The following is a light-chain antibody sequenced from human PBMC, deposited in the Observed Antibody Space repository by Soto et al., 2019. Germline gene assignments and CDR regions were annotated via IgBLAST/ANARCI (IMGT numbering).Light chain of an antibody. CDR2: DDI. J-gene: IGLJ1*01. CDR3: RSYTNSGNYV. V-gene: IGLV2-14*01. Sequence: QSVLTQPASVSGSPGQSITISCTGTSSDVAAYNSVSCYQQYPGKAPKHMIYDDIYRPSGVSNRFPVSKSANTASLTNTEIQVEDEADYYCRSYTNSGNYVFGTGTKVTVL. CDR1: SSDVAAYNS.